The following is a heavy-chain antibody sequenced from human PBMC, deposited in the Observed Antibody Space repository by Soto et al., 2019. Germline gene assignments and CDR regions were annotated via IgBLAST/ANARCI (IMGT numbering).Heavy chain of an antibody. Sequence: QVQLVQSGAEVKKPGSSVKVSCKASGGTFSSYAISWVRQAPGQGLEWMVGVIPIVGTANVAQKFQGRVTITADESTSTAYMELSSLRSEDTAVYYCGRGESIAARPAPYYYDGMDVWGQGTTGTVSS. CDR1: GGTFSSYA. J-gene: IGHJ6*02. CDR2: VIPIVGTA. CDR3: GRGESIAARPAPYYYDGMDV. V-gene: IGHV1-69*01. D-gene: IGHD6-6*01.